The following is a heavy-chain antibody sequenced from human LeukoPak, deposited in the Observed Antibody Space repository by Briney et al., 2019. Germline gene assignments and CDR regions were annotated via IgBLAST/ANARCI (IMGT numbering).Heavy chain of an antibody. D-gene: IGHD4-23*01. Sequence: ASVKVSCKASGGTFSSYAISWVRQAPGQGLEWMGIINPSGGSTSYAQKFQGRVTMTRDTSTSTVYMELSSLRSEDTAVYYCARGGAGYGGHNFDYWGQGTLVTVSS. V-gene: IGHV1-46*01. CDR2: INPSGGST. CDR3: ARGGAGYGGHNFDY. J-gene: IGHJ4*02. CDR1: GGTFSSYA.